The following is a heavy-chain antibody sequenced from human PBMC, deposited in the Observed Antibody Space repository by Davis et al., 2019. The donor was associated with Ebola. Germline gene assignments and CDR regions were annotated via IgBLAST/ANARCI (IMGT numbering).Heavy chain of an antibody. Sequence: MPGGSLRLSCAVYGGSFRGYYWSWIRQPPGKGLEWIGEIYHSGSTNYNPSLKSRVTISVDKSKNQFSLKLSSVTAADTAVYYCARDMGSVSGGNWFDPWGQGTLVTVSS. CDR2: IYHSGST. V-gene: IGHV4-34*01. D-gene: IGHD3-10*01. J-gene: IGHJ5*02. CDR3: ARDMGSVSGGNWFDP. CDR1: GGSFRGYY.